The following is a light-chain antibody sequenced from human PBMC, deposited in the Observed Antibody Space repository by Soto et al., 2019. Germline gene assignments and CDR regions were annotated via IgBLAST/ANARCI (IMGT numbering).Light chain of an antibody. J-gene: IGKJ4*01. CDR2: KAS. CDR1: QVISSW. CDR3: HQASSLPLT. Sequence: DIQMTQSPSSVSASVGDTVTITCRASQVISSWLAWYQHKPGRAPKLLIYKASNLQPGVPSRFSGSGSEEDYTFTHTSRNLQPEDFATYQCHQASSLPLTFGGGTKVEIK. V-gene: IGKV1-12*01.